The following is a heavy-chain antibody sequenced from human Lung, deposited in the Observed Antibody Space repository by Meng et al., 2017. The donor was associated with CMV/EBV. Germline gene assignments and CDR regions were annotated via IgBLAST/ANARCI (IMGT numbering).Heavy chain of an antibody. CDR1: GYTFTSYD. CDR2: MNPNSGNT. D-gene: IGHD3-10*01. CDR3: ARGLWRGIKGWFDP. J-gene: IGHJ5*02. V-gene: IGHV1-8*01. Sequence: ASAXVFXKASGYTFTSYDINWVRQATGQGLEWMGWMNPNSGNTGYAQKFQGRVTMTRNTYISTAYLELSSLRTEDTAVYYCARGLWRGIKGWFDPWGQGTLVTFSS.